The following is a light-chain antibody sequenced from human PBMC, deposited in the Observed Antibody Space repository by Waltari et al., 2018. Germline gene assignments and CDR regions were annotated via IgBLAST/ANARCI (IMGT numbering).Light chain of an antibody. CDR2: DVA. V-gene: IGLV2-23*02. CDR3: SSYAGSNTVI. CDR1: SSNVGSYNL. Sequence: QSALTQPASVSGSPGQSITISCTGASSNVGSYNLVSWYPQHPGEAPQPLLYDVAERPSGVSNRFSGSKSGNTASLTISGLRAEDEADYFCSSYAGSNTVIFGGGTKLTVL. J-gene: IGLJ2*01.